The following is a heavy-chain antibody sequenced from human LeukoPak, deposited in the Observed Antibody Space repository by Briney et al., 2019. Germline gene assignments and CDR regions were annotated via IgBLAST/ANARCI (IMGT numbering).Heavy chain of an antibody. CDR1: GYTITNNY. Sequence: GASVKVSCKASGYTITNNYMHWVRQAPGQGLEWMGWINPNSGGTNYAQKFQGRVTMTRDTSISTAYMELSRLRSDDTAVYYCARATYPNWYFDLWGRGTLVTVSS. J-gene: IGHJ2*01. CDR3: ARATYPNWYFDL. CDR2: INPNSGGT. V-gene: IGHV1-2*02.